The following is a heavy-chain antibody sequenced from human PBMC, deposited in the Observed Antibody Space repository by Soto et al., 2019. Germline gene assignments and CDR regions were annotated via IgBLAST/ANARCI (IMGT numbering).Heavy chain of an antibody. J-gene: IGHJ4*02. Sequence: QVQVVQSGAEVQKPGASVKVSCKASEYTFTSYVMHWVRQAPGQSLEWIGWINAGNGHTKYSQKFQDRVTITRDTSANTAYMELSRLSSEDTAVYYCARELQGLYYFDYWGQGALVTVSS. V-gene: IGHV1-3*01. D-gene: IGHD4-4*01. CDR3: ARELQGLYYFDY. CDR2: INAGNGHT. CDR1: EYTFTSYV.